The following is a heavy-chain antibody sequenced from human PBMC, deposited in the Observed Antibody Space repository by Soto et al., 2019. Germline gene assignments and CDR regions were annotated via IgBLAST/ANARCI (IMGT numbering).Heavy chain of an antibody. V-gene: IGHV4-34*01. CDR3: ARGGTIFGVVITSDPKTNWFDP. J-gene: IGHJ5*02. CDR1: GGSFSGYY. D-gene: IGHD3-3*01. CDR2: INHSGST. Sequence: SEILSLTCAVYGGSFSGYYLSWIRQPPGKGLEWIGEINHSGSTNYNPSLKSRVTISVDTSKNQFSLKLSSVTAADTAVYYCARGGTIFGVVITSDPKTNWFDPWGQGTLVTVSS.